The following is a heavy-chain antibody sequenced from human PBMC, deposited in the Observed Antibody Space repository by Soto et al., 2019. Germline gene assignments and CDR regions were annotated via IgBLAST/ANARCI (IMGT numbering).Heavy chain of an antibody. Sequence: SVKVSFKVSGYTLTELSMHWGRQAPVKGLEWMGGFDPEDGETIYAQKFQGRVTMTEDTSTDTAYMELSSLRSEDTAVYYCATVGDDYGDYYYYGMDVWGQGTTVTVSS. CDR2: FDPEDGET. CDR3: ATVGDDYGDYYYYGMDV. V-gene: IGHV1-24*01. J-gene: IGHJ6*02. CDR1: GYTLTELS. D-gene: IGHD4-17*01.